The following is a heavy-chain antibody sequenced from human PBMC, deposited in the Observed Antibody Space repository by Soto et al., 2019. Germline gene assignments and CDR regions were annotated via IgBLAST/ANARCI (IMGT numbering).Heavy chain of an antibody. D-gene: IGHD5-12*01. V-gene: IGHV1-69*04. CDR2: IIPILGIA. Sequence: SVKVSCKASGYTFNSYGISWVRQAPGQGLEWMGRIIPILGIANYAQKFQGRVTITADKSTSTAYMELSSLRSEDTAVYYCARGMDSGYDGLFDYWGQGTLVTVSS. CDR1: GYTFNSYG. J-gene: IGHJ4*02. CDR3: ARGMDSGYDGLFDY.